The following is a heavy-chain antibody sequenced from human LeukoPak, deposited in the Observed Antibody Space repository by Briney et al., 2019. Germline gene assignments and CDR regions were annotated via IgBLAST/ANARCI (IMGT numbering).Heavy chain of an antibody. CDR1: GGSISSYY. Sequence: SETLSLTCTVSGGSISSYYWSWIRQPAGKGLEWIGRIYSSGSTNYNPSLKSRVTMSVDTSKNQFSLKLSSVTAADTAVYYCARGGRDYYDSSGYYSGDYWGQGTLVTVSS. CDR3: ARGGRDYYDSSGYYSGDY. CDR2: IYSSGST. D-gene: IGHD3-22*01. V-gene: IGHV4-4*07. J-gene: IGHJ4*02.